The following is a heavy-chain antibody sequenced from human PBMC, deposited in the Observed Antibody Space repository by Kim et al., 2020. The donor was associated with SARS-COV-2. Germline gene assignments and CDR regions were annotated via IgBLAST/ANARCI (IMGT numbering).Heavy chain of an antibody. Sequence: SETLSLTCTVSGGSISSGSYYWSWIRQPAGKGLEWIGRIYTSGSTNYNPSLKSRVTISVDTSKNQFSLKLSSVTAADTAVYYCARDLYCGGDCYGNWYFDLWGRGTLVTVSS. CDR3: ARDLYCGGDCYGNWYFDL. V-gene: IGHV4-61*02. D-gene: IGHD2-21*02. J-gene: IGHJ2*01. CDR1: GGSISSGSYY. CDR2: IYTSGST.